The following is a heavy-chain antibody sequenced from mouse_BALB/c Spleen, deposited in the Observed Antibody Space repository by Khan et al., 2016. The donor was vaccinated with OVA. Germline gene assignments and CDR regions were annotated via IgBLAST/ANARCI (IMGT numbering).Heavy chain of an antibody. CDR2: IYNSDTN. CDR1: GIYITSAYYR. D-gene: IGHD1-1*01. Sequence: EVQLQESGPGLVKPSQTVSLTCTVTGIYITSAYYRWGWLRPFPGNKLEWIGNIYNSDTNYYTPSLTTRNTSTIDTSKKQFFLEFNYLTSEDTATYYSEDDDGSHCGYIDVWGEGTTVTVSS. CDR3: EDDDGSHCGYIDV. V-gene: IGHV3-5*02. J-gene: IGHJ1*01.